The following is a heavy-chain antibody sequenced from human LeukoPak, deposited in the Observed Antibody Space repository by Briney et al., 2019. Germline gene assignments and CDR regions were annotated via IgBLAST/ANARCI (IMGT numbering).Heavy chain of an antibody. CDR1: GFTFSSYG. Sequence: PGGALRLSWAASGFTFSSYGMSWVRQAPGKGLEWVSAISGSGGSTHYADSVKGRFTISRDNSKNTLYLQMNSLRAEDTAVYYCAKAPSGRAVAGSGNWGQGTLVTVSS. CDR3: AKAPSGRAVAGSGN. V-gene: IGHV3-23*01. D-gene: IGHD6-19*01. J-gene: IGHJ4*02. CDR2: ISGSGGST.